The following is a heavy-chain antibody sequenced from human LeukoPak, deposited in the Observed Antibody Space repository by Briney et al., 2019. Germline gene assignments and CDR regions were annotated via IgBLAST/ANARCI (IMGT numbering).Heavy chain of an antibody. CDR1: GYTFTSYF. V-gene: IGHV1-46*01. D-gene: IGHD4-17*01. Sequence: ASVKVSCKASGYTFTSYFMHWVRQAPGQGLAWMGIINPSGGSTSCAQKFQGRVTMTRDTSTSTVYMELSSLRSEDTAVYYCARDSADYGDYDYWGQGTLVTVSS. CDR3: ARDSADYGDYDY. J-gene: IGHJ4*02. CDR2: INPSGGST.